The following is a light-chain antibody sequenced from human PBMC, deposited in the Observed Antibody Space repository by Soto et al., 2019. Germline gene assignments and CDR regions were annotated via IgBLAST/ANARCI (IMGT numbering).Light chain of an antibody. CDR2: DAS. Sequence: DIQMTQSPSSLSASVGDRVTITCQASQDIRNYLNWYQQKPGKAPNLLIYDASNLREGVPSTFSGSGSGTEFTFTISSLQPEDIATYYCQHYDHLPPLSFGGGTKVEIK. CDR1: QDIRNY. CDR3: QHYDHLPPLS. J-gene: IGKJ4*01. V-gene: IGKV1-33*01.